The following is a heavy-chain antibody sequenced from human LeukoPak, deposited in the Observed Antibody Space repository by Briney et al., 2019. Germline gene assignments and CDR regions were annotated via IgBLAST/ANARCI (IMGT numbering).Heavy chain of an antibody. V-gene: IGHV1-46*01. D-gene: IGHD4-17*01. CDR3: ARSEYGDYAEGA. J-gene: IGHJ4*02. Sequence: ASVKASCKASGYTFTKYYIHWVRQAPGQGLEWMGMINPSDGATAYAQRFQGRVTMTTDTSTSTAYMELRSLRSDDTAVYYCARSEYGDYAEGAWGQGTLVTVSS. CDR2: INPSDGAT. CDR1: GYTFTKYY.